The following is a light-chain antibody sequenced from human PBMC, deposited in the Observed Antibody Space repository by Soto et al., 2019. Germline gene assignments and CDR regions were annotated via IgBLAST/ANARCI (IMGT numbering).Light chain of an antibody. J-gene: IGLJ2*01. Sequence: SYELTQPPSVSVSPGQTARITCSGDALPKQYAYWYQQKPGQAPVLVIYKDSERPSGIPERFSGSSSGTTVTLTISGVQAEVEADYYCQSADSSGTYRVFGGGTQLTVL. CDR1: ALPKQY. V-gene: IGLV3-25*03. CDR2: KDS. CDR3: QSADSSGTYRV.